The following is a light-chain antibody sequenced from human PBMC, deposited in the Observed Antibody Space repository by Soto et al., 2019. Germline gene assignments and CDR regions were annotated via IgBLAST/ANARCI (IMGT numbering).Light chain of an antibody. Sequence: AIQMTQSPSSLSASVGDRVTITCRASQDIRTELGWYQQKPGKAPRLLIYGTFSLQSGVPSRFSGSGSGTDFTLTISSLLPDDSATYYCLQDFKYPRTFGQGTKVEVK. V-gene: IGKV1-6*01. CDR2: GTF. J-gene: IGKJ1*01. CDR3: LQDFKYPRT. CDR1: QDIRTE.